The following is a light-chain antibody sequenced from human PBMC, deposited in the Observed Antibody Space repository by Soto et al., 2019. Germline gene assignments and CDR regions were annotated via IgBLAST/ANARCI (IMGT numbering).Light chain of an antibody. Sequence: LVLTQSPGTLSLSPGETAALSCRASQIGSGNYLSWYQQMPGQAPRLLIYATSTRAPGIPDRLSGSGSAADFTLTINILEPEDSAVYFCQHFGYPQYTFGRGTKVHI. V-gene: IGKV3-20*01. J-gene: IGKJ1*01. CDR2: ATS. CDR1: QIGSGNY. CDR3: QHFGYPQYT.